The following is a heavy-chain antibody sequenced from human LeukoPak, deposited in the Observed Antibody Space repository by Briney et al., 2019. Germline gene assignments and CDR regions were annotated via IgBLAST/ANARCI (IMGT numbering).Heavy chain of an antibody. J-gene: IGHJ4*02. CDR3: ARDLWYYYGSGSYYNSFDY. CDR1: GYTFTSYD. Sequence: ASVKVSCKASGYTFTSYDINWVRQATGQGLEWMGWISAYNGNTNYAQKLQGRVTMTTDTSTSTAYMELRSLRSDDTAVYYCARDLWYYYGSGSYYNSFDYWGQGTLVTVSS. CDR2: ISAYNGNT. V-gene: IGHV1-18*01. D-gene: IGHD3-10*01.